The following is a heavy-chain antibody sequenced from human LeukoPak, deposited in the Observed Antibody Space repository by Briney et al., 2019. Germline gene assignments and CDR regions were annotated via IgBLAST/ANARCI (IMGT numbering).Heavy chain of an antibody. J-gene: IGHJ6*02. Sequence: PSETLSLTCAVYGGSFSGYYWSWIRQPPGKGLEWIGEINHSGSTNYNPSLKSRVTISVDTSKNQFSLKLSSVTAADTAVYYCAREGRYFGYYYYYGMDVWGQGTTVTVSS. V-gene: IGHV4-34*01. CDR3: AREGRYFGYYYYYGMDV. CDR1: GGSFSGYY. CDR2: INHSGST. D-gene: IGHD3-9*01.